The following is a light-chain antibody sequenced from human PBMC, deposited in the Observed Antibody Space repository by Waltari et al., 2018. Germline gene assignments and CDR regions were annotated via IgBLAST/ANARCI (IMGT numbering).Light chain of an antibody. Sequence: DIVMTQSPDFLAVSLGERATINCKSSQSVLYSANNKDYLAWYQQKPGQPPKLLIYWASTRESGVPDRFSGSGSGTDFTITISSLQAEDVAVYYCQQYYGVPLTFGGGTKVEIK. CDR1: QSVLYSANNKDY. CDR2: WAS. CDR3: QQYYGVPLT. J-gene: IGKJ4*01. V-gene: IGKV4-1*01.